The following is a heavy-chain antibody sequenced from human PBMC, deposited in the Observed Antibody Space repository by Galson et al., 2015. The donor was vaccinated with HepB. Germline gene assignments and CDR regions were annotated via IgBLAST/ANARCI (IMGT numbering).Heavy chain of an antibody. CDR3: ARDDATMVRGAFDI. V-gene: IGHV1-69*04. CDR1: GGTFSSYA. D-gene: IGHD3-10*01. J-gene: IGHJ3*02. CDR2: IIPILGIA. Sequence: SVKVSCKASGGTFSSYAISWVRQAPGQGLEWMGRIIPILGIANYAQKFQGRVTITADKSTSTAYMELSSLRSEDTAVYYCARDDATMVRGAFDIWGQGTMVTVSS.